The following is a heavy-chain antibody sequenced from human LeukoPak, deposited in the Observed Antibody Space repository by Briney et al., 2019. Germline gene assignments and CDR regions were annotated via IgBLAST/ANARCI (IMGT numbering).Heavy chain of an antibody. Sequence: SETLSLTCSVSGGSISTYHWNWIRKPPGKGLEWIGYMQSSGISNYSPSLKSRVTIFVDTSKNQFVLNLSSVTAADTAVYYCARDKQHSYGRYFDHWDQGMLVTVSS. CDR1: GGSISTYH. D-gene: IGHD5-18*01. CDR3: ARDKQHSYGRYFDH. J-gene: IGHJ4*02. V-gene: IGHV4-59*01. CDR2: MQSSGIS.